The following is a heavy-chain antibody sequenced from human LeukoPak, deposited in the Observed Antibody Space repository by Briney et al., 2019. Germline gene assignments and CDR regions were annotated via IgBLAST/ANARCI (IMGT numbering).Heavy chain of an antibody. V-gene: IGHV3-23*01. D-gene: IGHD3-10*01. Sequence: GGSLRLSCAASGFTFSSYAMSWVRQAPGKGLEWVSAIRGSGGSTYYADSVKGRFTISRDNSKNTLYLQMNSLRAEDTAVYYCAKDLELLWFGETAAAFDYWGQGTLVTVSS. CDR3: AKDLELLWFGETAAAFDY. CDR2: IRGSGGST. J-gene: IGHJ4*02. CDR1: GFTFSSYA.